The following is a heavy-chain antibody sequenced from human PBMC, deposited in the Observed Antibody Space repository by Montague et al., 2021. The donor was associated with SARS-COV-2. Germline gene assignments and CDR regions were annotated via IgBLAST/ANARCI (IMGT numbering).Heavy chain of an antibody. CDR1: GFSLSTSGMC. Sequence: PALVKPTQTLTLTCTFSGFSLSTSGMCVSWIRQPPGKALEWLALIDWDDDKYYSTSLKTRLTISKDTSKNQVVLTMTNMDPVDTATYYCARSYYDILTGYYTVFDYWGQGTLVTVSS. V-gene: IGHV2-70*01. CDR3: ARSYYDILTGYYTVFDY. J-gene: IGHJ4*02. CDR2: IDWDDDK. D-gene: IGHD3-9*01.